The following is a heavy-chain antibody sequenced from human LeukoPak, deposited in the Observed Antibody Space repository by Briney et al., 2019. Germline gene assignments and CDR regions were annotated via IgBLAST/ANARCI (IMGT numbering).Heavy chain of an antibody. D-gene: IGHD3-3*01. CDR1: GGTFSSYA. J-gene: IGHJ3*02. Sequence: AASVKVSCKASGGTFSSYAISWVRQAPGQGLEWMGGIIPIFGTANYAQKFQGRVTITTDESTSTAYVELSSLRSEDTAVYYCARYITIFEERDAFDIWGQGTMVTVSS. CDR2: IIPIFGTA. CDR3: ARYITIFEERDAFDI. V-gene: IGHV1-69*05.